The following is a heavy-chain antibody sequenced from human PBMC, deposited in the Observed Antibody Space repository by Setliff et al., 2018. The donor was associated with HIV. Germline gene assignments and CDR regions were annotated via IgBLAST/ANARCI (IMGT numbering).Heavy chain of an antibody. CDR1: GNRFTDYN. Sequence: GASVKVSCKASGNRFTDYNLHWVRQAPGQGLEWMGWINPDSGDTHSAQKFQGRVTMTRDTSINTAYMELGSLTSDDTAFYYCVRSGKFGMRFWFDPWGQGTLVTVSS. D-gene: IGHD1-26*01. V-gene: IGHV1-2*02. J-gene: IGHJ5*02. CDR2: INPDSGDT. CDR3: VRSGKFGMRFWFDP.